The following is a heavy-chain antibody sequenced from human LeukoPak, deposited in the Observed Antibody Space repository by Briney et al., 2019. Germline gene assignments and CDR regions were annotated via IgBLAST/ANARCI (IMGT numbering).Heavy chain of an antibody. V-gene: IGHV1-18*01. D-gene: IGHD3-9*01. CDR1: GGTFSSYA. J-gene: IGHJ4*02. Sequence: ASVKVSCKASGGTFSSYAISWVRPAPGQGLEWMGWISAYNGNTNYAQKLQGRATMTTDTSTSTAYMELRSLRSDDTAVYYCARGVNYDILTGYYHFDYWGQGTLVTVSS. CDR2: ISAYNGNT. CDR3: ARGVNYDILTGYYHFDY.